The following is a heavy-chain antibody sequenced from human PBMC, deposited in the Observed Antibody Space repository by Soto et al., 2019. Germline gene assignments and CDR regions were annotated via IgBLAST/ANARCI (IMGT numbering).Heavy chain of an antibody. CDR1: GFTFDDYA. J-gene: IGHJ1*01. Sequence: LRLSRAASGFTFDDYAMHWVRQVPGKGLEWVSGINWNSGSIGYGDSVKGRFAISRDNAKNSLHLQMNSLSAEDTAFYYCVKDESINWYSGHFRHWGQGTLVTVSS. D-gene: IGHD6-13*01. V-gene: IGHV3-9*01. CDR3: VKDESINWYSGHFRH. CDR2: INWNSGSI.